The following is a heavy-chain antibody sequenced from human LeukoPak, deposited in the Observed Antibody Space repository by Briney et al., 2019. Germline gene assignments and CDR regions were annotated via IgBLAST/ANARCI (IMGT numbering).Heavy chain of an antibody. V-gene: IGHV3-30*02. CDR1: GFTFSSYG. CDR3: AKDVSAGYEDWGFDY. Sequence: GGSLRLSCAASGFTFSSYGMHWVRQAPGKGLEWVAFIRYDGSNKYYADSVKGRFTISRDNSKNTLYLQMNSLRAEDTAVYYCAKDVSAGYEDWGFDYWGQGTLVTVSS. D-gene: IGHD3-16*01. J-gene: IGHJ4*01. CDR2: IRYDGSNK.